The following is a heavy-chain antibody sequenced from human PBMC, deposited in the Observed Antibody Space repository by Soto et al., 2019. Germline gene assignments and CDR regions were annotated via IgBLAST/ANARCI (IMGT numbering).Heavy chain of an antibody. CDR3: ARGKAVADYYYYGMDV. J-gene: IGHJ6*02. CDR2: INHSGST. Sequence: SETLSLTCAVYGGSFSGYYWSWIRQPPGKGLEWIGEINHSGSTNYNPSLKSRVTISVDTSKNQFSLKLSSVTAADTAVYYCARGKAVADYYYYGMDVWGQGTTVTVSS. D-gene: IGHD6-19*01. V-gene: IGHV4-34*01. CDR1: GGSFSGYY.